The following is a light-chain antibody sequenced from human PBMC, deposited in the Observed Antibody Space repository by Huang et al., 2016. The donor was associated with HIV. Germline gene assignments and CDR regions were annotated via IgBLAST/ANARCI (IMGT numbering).Light chain of an antibody. CDR3: QQYNNWPQT. CDR2: GAS. CDR1: QSVSNN. J-gene: IGKJ1*01. Sequence: EIVMTQSPATLSVSPGERATLSCRASQSVSNNLAWYQQKPGQAPRRLINGASTRATGIPARFSGSGSVTEFTLTISSLQSEDFAVYYCQQYNNWPQTFGQGTKVDIK. V-gene: IGKV3-15*01.